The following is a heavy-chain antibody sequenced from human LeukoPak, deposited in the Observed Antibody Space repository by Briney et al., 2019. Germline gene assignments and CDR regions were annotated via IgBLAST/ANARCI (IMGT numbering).Heavy chain of an antibody. V-gene: IGHV5-51*01. CDR2: LFPGDSET. CDR3: ARRGYCSGGSCLYFDY. Sequence: GESLKISCKGSGYSFTSYWIGWVRQMPGKGLEWMGILFPGDSETRYSPSFQGQVTISADKSISTAYLQWSTLKASDTAMYYCARRGYCSGGSCLYFDYWGQGTLVTVSS. CDR1: GYSFTSYW. D-gene: IGHD2-15*01. J-gene: IGHJ4*02.